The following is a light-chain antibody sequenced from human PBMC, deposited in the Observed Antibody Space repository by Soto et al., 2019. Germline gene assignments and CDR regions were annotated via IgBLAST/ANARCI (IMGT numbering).Light chain of an antibody. CDR1: SSDVGSYNL. V-gene: IGLV2-23*02. J-gene: IGLJ1*01. Sequence: LTQPASVSGSSGQSITISCTGTSSDVGSYNLVSWYQQYPGKAPKLMIYEVSKRPSGVSNRFSGSKSGNTASLTISGLQAEDEADYYCCSYAGSSAYVFGTGTKVTVL. CDR2: EVS. CDR3: CSYAGSSAYV.